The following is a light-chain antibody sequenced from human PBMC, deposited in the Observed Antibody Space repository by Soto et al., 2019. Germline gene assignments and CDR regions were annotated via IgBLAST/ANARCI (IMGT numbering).Light chain of an antibody. CDR3: SSYTSTSTYV. CDR1: SSDFGGYTY. Sequence: QSALTQPASLSGSPGQSITIYCTGTSSDFGGYTYVSWYQQHPGKAPKLMIFDATSRPSGVSNRFSGSKSDNTASLTIAGLQAEDEADYYCSSYTSTSTYVFGTGTKVTVL. J-gene: IGLJ1*01. CDR2: DAT. V-gene: IGLV2-14*03.